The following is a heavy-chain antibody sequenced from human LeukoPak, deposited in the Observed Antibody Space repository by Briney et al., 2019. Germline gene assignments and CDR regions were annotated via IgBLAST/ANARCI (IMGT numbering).Heavy chain of an antibody. J-gene: IGHJ6*02. CDR1: GFSFSGYW. CDR2: ISDSGGVT. V-gene: IGHV3-23*01. CDR3: AKDGRASSYGMDV. Sequence: GGSLRLSCAASGFSFSGYWMHWVRQAPGKGLEWVSVISDSGGVTYYADSVKGRFTISRDNSKNTLFLQVNSLRAEDTAVYYCAKDGRASSYGMDVWGQGTTVIVSS.